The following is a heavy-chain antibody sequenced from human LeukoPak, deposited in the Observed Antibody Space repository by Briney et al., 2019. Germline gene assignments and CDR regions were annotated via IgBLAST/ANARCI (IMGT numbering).Heavy chain of an antibody. D-gene: IGHD2-21*02. CDR1: GSSISSGDKY. V-gene: IGHV4-30-4*01. Sequence: PSETLSLTCNVSGSSISSGDKYWSWIRQPPGKGLEWIGYIYYSGSTYYNPSLKSRLTISVDTSENQFSLHLTSVTAADTAVYFCARVTRWAGLDFWGQGTLVTVSS. J-gene: IGHJ4*02. CDR2: IYYSGST. CDR3: ARVTRWAGLDF.